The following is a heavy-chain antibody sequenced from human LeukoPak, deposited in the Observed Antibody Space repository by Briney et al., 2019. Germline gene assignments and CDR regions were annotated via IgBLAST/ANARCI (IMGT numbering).Heavy chain of an antibody. V-gene: IGHV3-23*01. CDR2: ISGSGGST. CDR1: GFTFNSYA. Sequence: PGGSLRLSCAASGFTFNSYAMSWVRQAPGKGLEWVSAISGSGGSTYYADSVKGRFTISRDNSKNTLYLQMNSLRAEDTAVYYCAKRRLLRRYFDPDYYFDYWGQGTLVTVSS. CDR3: AKRRLLRRYFDPDYYFDY. J-gene: IGHJ4*02. D-gene: IGHD3-9*01.